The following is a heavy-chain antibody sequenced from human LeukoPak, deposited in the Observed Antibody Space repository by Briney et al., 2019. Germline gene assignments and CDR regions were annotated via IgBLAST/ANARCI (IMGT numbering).Heavy chain of an antibody. CDR1: GFSFDSYA. V-gene: IGHV3-23*01. J-gene: IGHJ4*02. CDR3: AKDLSRVIPATPDY. CDR2: ISDSGGST. D-gene: IGHD2-15*01. Sequence: GGSLRLSCATSGFSFDSYAMSWVRQAPGKGLEWVSAISDSGGSTYYADSVKGRFTISRDNSKNTLYLQVNSLRAEDTAVYYCAKDLSRVIPATPDYRGQGTLVTVSS.